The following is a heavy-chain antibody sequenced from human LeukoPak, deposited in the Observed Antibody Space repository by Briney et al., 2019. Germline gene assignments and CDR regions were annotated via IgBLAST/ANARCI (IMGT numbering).Heavy chain of an antibody. J-gene: IGHJ4*02. D-gene: IGHD5-18*01. CDR2: IWYDGSNK. Sequence: GGSLRLSCAASGFTFSYYGMHWVRQAPGKGLEWVAVIWYDGSNKYYADSVKGRFTISRDNAKNSLFLQMSSLRAEDTAVYYCAKDLGAYSYGPLDSRGKGTLVTVSS. CDR3: AKDLGAYSYGPLDS. CDR1: GFTFSYYG. V-gene: IGHV3-33*06.